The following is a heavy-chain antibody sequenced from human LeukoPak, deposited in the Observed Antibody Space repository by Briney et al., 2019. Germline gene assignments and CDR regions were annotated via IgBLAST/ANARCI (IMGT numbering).Heavy chain of an antibody. V-gene: IGHV3-23*01. CDR3: AKGQMVTSDDAFDI. CDR1: GLIFRIYE. D-gene: IGHD4-23*01. J-gene: IGHJ3*02. Sequence: GGCLRLFRAASGLIFRIYELNWAREARGKGLVWGSDMSISWSTIYYADSVTGPFTISRDNSKNTLYLQMTSLRAEDTAVYYCAKGQMVTSDDAFDIWGQGTMVTVSS. CDR2: MSISWSTI.